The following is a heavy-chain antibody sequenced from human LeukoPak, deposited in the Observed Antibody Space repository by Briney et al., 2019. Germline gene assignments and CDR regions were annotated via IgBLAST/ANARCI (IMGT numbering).Heavy chain of an antibody. CDR2: ISYDGSNK. J-gene: IGHJ4*02. D-gene: IGHD1-26*01. Sequence: TGGSLRLSCAASGFTFSSYGMHWVRQAPGKGLEWVAVISYDGSNKYYADSVKGRFTISRDNSKNTLYLQMNSLRAEDTAVYYCAKAEMGATSYWGQGTLVTVSS. CDR1: GFTFSSYG. V-gene: IGHV3-30*18. CDR3: AKAEMGATSY.